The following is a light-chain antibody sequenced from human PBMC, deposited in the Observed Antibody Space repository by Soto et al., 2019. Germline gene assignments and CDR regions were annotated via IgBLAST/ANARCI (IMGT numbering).Light chain of an antibody. V-gene: IGKV1-9*01. J-gene: IGKJ4*01. CDR1: QGISSY. CDR2: DAS. CDR3: QQLNSYPLT. Sequence: IQLTQSPSSLSAPVGDRVTITCRASQGISSYLGWYQQKPGKAPNLLIYDASTLHSGVPSRFSGGGSGTDFTLTISSLQPEDFATYYCQQLNSYPLTFGGGTKVDIK.